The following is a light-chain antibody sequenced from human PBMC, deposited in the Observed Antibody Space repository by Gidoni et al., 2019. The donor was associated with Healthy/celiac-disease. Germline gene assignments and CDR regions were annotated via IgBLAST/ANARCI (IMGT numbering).Light chain of an antibody. Sequence: DIQMTQSPSTLSASVGYTVTITCRASQSLTRWLAWYQQKPEKAHKLLIYKASSLGSGVPSRFSGSGSGKEFTITISSLQPDDLATYYCQQYNGYPWTFGQGNKVEIK. J-gene: IGKJ1*01. CDR3: QQYNGYPWT. CDR2: KAS. V-gene: IGKV1-5*03. CDR1: QSLTRW.